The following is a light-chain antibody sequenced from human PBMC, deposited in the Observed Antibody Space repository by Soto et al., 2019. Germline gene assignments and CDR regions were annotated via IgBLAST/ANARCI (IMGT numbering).Light chain of an antibody. V-gene: IGKV1-5*03. J-gene: IGKJ2*01. CDR1: QSISSW. CDR3: QQYDSRYT. Sequence: DIQMTQSPSTLSASVGDRVTITCRASQSISSWLAWYQQKPGKAPKLLIYKASSLESGVPSRFSGSGSGTEFTLTISSLQPDDFATYYCQQYDSRYTFGQGTKWIS. CDR2: KAS.